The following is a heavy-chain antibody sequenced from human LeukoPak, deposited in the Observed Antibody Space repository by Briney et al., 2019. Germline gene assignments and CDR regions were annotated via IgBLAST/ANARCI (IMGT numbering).Heavy chain of an antibody. Sequence: ASVKVSCKSSGYTFTGYYMHWVRQAPGQGLEWMGWINPNSGGTNYAQKFQGRVTMTRDTSISTAYMELSRLRSDDTAVYDCARGGEWLRPFDYWGQGTLVTVSS. CDR2: INPNSGGT. CDR1: GYTFTGYY. CDR3: ARGGEWLRPFDY. D-gene: IGHD5-12*01. V-gene: IGHV1-2*02. J-gene: IGHJ4*02.